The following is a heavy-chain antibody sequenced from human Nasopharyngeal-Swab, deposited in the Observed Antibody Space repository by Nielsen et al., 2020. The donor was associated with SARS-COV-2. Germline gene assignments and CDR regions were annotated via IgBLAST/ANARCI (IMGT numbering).Heavy chain of an antibody. CDR3: TRDGPSNYGTWDY. V-gene: IGHV3-30*03. J-gene: IGHJ4*02. Sequence: GGSLRLSCAASGFTFSSYGMHWVRRAPGKGLEWVAVVSHDGKIEDYADSVKGRFTISRDIFKNTVFLQVNSLRVEDTAVYYCTRDGPSNYGTWDYWGQGTLVTVSS. D-gene: IGHD4/OR15-4a*01. CDR1: GFTFSSYG. CDR2: VSHDGKIE.